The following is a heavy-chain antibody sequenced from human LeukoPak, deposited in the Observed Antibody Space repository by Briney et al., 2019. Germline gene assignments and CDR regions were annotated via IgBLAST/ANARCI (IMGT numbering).Heavy chain of an antibody. D-gene: IGHD3-10*01. V-gene: IGHV3-23*01. CDR3: AKDLVRGVIIAYYFDY. CDR1: GFTFSSYA. J-gene: IGHJ4*02. CDR2: ISGSGGST. Sequence: TGGSLRLSCAASGFTFSSYAMSWVRQAPGKGLEWVSAISGSGGSTYYADSVKGRFTISRDNSKNTLYLQMNSLRAEDTAVYYCAKDLVRGVIIAYYFDYWGQGTLVTVSS.